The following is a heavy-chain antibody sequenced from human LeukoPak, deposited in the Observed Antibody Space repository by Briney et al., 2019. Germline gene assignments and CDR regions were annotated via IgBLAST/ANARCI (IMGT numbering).Heavy chain of an antibody. D-gene: IGHD3-22*01. CDR2: ISYDGSNK. J-gene: IGHJ4*02. CDR3: ARWGHDTSGFDY. Sequence: PGRSLRLSCAASGFTFSSYGMHWVRQAPGKGLEWVAVISYDGSNKYYADSVKGRFTISRDNSKNTLYLQMNSLRAEDTAVYYCARWGHDTSGFDYWGQGTLVTVSS. V-gene: IGHV3-30*03. CDR1: GFTFSSYG.